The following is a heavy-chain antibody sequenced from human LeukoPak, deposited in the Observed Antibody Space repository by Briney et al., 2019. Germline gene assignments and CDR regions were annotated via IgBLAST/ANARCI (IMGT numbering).Heavy chain of an antibody. CDR1: GFTFSNYD. V-gene: IGHV3-13*04. CDR3: ARGLPGGFDP. CDR2: INTAGDT. D-gene: IGHD4-11*01. J-gene: IGHJ5*02. Sequence: GGSLRLSCAASGFTFSNYDIHWVRQSTGKGLEWVSGINTAGDTYYPGSVTGRFTISRENAKNSLHLQMNSLRAGDTAVYYCARGLPGGFDPWGQGALVTVSS.